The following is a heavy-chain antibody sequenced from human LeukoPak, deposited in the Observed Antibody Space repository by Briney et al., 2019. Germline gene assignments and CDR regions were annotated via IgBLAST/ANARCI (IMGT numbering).Heavy chain of an antibody. CDR3: AKTSGYSSGPNWFDP. Sequence: GASVKVSCKASGYSFTSYDINWVRQATGQGLEWMGWMNPNSGNTGYTQKFQGRVTMTRDTSISTDYMELSSLTSEDTAVYYCAKTSGYSSGPNWFDPWGQGTLVTISP. J-gene: IGHJ5*02. V-gene: IGHV1-8*01. CDR1: GYSFTSYD. CDR2: MNPNSGNT. D-gene: IGHD6-19*01.